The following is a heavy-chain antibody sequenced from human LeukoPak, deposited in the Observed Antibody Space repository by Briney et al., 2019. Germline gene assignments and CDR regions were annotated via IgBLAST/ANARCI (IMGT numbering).Heavy chain of an antibody. CDR3: ARDPAYCGGDCPDAFDI. Sequence: SVKVSCKASGGTFSSYAISWVRQAPGQGLEWMGGIIPIFGTANYAQKFQGRVTITADKSTSTAYMELRSLRSEDTAVYYCARDPAYCGGDCPDAFDIWGQGTMVTVSS. J-gene: IGHJ3*02. D-gene: IGHD2-21*02. CDR1: GGTFSSYA. CDR2: IIPIFGTA. V-gene: IGHV1-69*06.